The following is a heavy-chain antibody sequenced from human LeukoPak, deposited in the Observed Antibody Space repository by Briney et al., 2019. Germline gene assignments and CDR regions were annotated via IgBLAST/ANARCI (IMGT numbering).Heavy chain of an antibody. CDR2: TYSPGST. CDR3: ARGIADPYSFDS. D-gene: IGHD6-13*01. J-gene: IGHJ4*02. CDR1: GGSINLYY. V-gene: IGHV4-4*07. Sequence: SETLSLNCTVSGGSINLYYWSWLRQPAGKGLEWIGRTYSPGSTNYSPSLKSRVTMSVDTSKNQFSLDLSQVTGADTAVYYCARGIADPYSFDSWGQGTLVTVSS.